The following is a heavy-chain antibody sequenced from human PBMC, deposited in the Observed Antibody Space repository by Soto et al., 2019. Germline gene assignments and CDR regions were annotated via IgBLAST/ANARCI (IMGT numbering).Heavy chain of an antibody. D-gene: IGHD5-12*01. CDR1: GGTFSTST. CDR2: TIPLLNVA. V-gene: IGHV1-69*08. Sequence: QVQLVQSGAEVTKPGSSVKVSCKASGGTFSTSTFTWVRQAPGQGLEWMGRTIPLLNVADYAQDFQGRVTITADKSTSTAYMELTSLTSKDTAVYYCVRDSPIGSTYSGYDAIDSWGQGTLVTVSS. CDR3: VRDSPIGSTYSGYDAIDS. J-gene: IGHJ4*02.